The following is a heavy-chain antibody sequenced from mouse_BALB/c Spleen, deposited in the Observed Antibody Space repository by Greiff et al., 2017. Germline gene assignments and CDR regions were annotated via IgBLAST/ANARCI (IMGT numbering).Heavy chain of an antibody. V-gene: IGHV5-4*02. CDR3: ARGPLYYYEGYYFDY. CDR2: ISDGGSYT. CDR1: GFTFSDYY. J-gene: IGHJ2*01. D-gene: IGHD1-1*01. Sequence: EVKLEESGGGLVKPGGSLKLSCAASGFTFSDYYMYWVRQTPEKRLEWVATISDGGSYTYYPDSVKGRFTISRDNAKNNLYLQMSSLKSEDTAMYYCARGPLYYYEGYYFDYWGQGTTLTVSS.